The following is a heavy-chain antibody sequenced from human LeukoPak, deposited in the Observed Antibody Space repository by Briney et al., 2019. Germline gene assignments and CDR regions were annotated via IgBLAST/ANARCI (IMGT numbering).Heavy chain of an antibody. CDR2: ISGSGGST. Sequence: GGSLRLSCAASGFTFSSYAMSWVRQAPGKGLEWVSAISGSGGSTYYADSVKGRFTISRDNSKNTLYLQMNSLRAEDTAVYYCAKTDLGYCSSTSCYNWDYWGQGTLVTVSS. CDR3: AKTDLGYCSSTSCYNWDY. V-gene: IGHV3-23*01. J-gene: IGHJ4*02. CDR1: GFTFSSYA. D-gene: IGHD2-2*02.